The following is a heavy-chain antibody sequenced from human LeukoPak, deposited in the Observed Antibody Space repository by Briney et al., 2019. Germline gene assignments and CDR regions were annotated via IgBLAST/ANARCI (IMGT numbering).Heavy chain of an antibody. CDR2: INPSGGST. V-gene: IGHV1-46*01. Sequence: ASVKVSCKASGYTFTSYYMHWVRQAPGQGLEWMGIINPSGGSTSYAQKFQGRVTMTRDMSTSTVYMELSSLRSEDTAVYYCARTAPLYFDWLYYFDYWGQGTLVTVSS. CDR1: GYTFTSYY. J-gene: IGHJ4*02. D-gene: IGHD3-9*01. CDR3: ARTAPLYFDWLYYFDY.